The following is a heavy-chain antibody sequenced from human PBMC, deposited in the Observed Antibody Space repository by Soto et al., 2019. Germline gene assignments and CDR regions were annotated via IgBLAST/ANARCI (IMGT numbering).Heavy chain of an antibody. J-gene: IGHJ6*02. V-gene: IGHV3-11*06. Sequence: GGSLRLSCAASGFTLSDYWMHWVRQVPGKGLLWVSHISVNSSYTNYADSVKGRFTISRDNAKNSLYLQMNSLRAEDTAVYYCARDTAALVDTEDLYYYYYGMDVWGQGTTVTVSS. CDR1: GFTLSDYW. D-gene: IGHD5-18*01. CDR3: ARDTAALVDTEDLYYYYYGMDV. CDR2: ISVNSSYT.